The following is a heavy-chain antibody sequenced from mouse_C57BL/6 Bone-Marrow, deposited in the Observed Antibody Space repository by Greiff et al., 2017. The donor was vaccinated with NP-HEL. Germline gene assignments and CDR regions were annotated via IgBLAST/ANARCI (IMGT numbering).Heavy chain of an antibody. CDR3: ARVFTMVKWFAY. CDR1: GYTFTSYW. Sequence: QVQLKQPGAELVRPGTSVKLSCKASGYTFTSYWMHWVKQRPGQGLEWIGVIDPSDSYTNYNQKFKGKATLTVDTSSSTAYMQLSSLTSEDTAVYYCARVFTMVKWFAYWGQGTLVTVSA. CDR2: IDPSDSYT. D-gene: IGHD2-2*01. V-gene: IGHV1-59*01. J-gene: IGHJ3*01.